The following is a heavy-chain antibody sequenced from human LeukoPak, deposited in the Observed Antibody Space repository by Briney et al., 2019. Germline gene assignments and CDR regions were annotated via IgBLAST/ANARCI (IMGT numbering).Heavy chain of an antibody. Sequence: ASVKVSCKASGYTFTAYYMHWVRQAPGQGLEWMGWMNPSSGGTNYAQKFQGRVTMTRDTSISTAYMELSRLRSDDTAVYYCARARLTTAGGGFDPWGQGTLVTVSS. J-gene: IGHJ5*02. D-gene: IGHD4-11*01. CDR2: MNPSSGGT. V-gene: IGHV1-2*02. CDR3: ARARLTTAGGGFDP. CDR1: GYTFTAYY.